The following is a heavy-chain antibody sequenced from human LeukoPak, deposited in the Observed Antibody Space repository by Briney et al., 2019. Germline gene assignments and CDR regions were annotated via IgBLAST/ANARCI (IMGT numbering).Heavy chain of an antibody. V-gene: IGHV1-69*13. CDR1: GGTFTSYA. CDR3: ARGILDYYGSGSYYYYGMDV. Sequence: SVKVSCKASGGTFTSYAISWVRQAPGQGLEWMGGIIPIFGTANYAQKFQGRVTITADESTSTAYMELSSLRSEDTAVYYCARGILDYYGSGSYYYYGMDVWGQGTTVTVSS. J-gene: IGHJ6*02. D-gene: IGHD3-10*01. CDR2: IIPIFGTA.